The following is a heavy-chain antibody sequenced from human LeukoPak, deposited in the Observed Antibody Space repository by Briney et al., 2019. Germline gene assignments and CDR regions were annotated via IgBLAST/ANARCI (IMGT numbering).Heavy chain of an antibody. J-gene: IGHJ4*02. V-gene: IGHV1-18*01. CDR1: GYTFTSYG. Sequence: GASVKVSCKASGYTFTSYGISWVRQAPGQGLEWMGWISAHNGNTNYAQKLQGRVTMTTDTSTSTAYMELRSLRSDDTAVYYCARVSYIVVVTAIGDIDYWGQGTLVTVSS. CDR3: ARVSYIVVVTAIGDIDY. D-gene: IGHD2-21*02. CDR2: ISAHNGNT.